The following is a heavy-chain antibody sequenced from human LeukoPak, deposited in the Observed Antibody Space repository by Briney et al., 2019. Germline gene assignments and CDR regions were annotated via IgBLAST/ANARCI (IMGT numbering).Heavy chain of an antibody. CDR3: AKLTGDHDY. CDR1: GFTFSDYG. D-gene: IGHD3-9*01. V-gene: IGHV3-23*01. Sequence: GGSLRLSCASSGFTFSDYGMHWVRQAPGKGLEWVSTINNSGGSTYYADSVKGRFTISRDNSKNTLYLQMSSLRAEDTAVYYYAKLTGDHDYWGQGILVTVSS. J-gene: IGHJ4*02. CDR2: INNSGGST.